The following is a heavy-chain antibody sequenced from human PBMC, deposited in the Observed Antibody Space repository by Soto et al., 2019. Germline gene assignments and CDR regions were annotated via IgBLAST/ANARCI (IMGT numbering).Heavy chain of an antibody. D-gene: IGHD2-8*01. CDR3: ARGHCTNGVCYIFPWDYYGLDV. CDR2: IYYSGST. Sequence: SETLSLTCTVSGGSISSSSYYWGWIRQPPGKGLEWIGSIYYSGSTYYNPSLKSRVTISVDTSKNQFSLKLSSVTAADTAVYYCARGHCTNGVCYIFPWDYYGLDVWGQGTTVTVSS. CDR1: GGSISSSSYY. V-gene: IGHV4-39*01. J-gene: IGHJ6*02.